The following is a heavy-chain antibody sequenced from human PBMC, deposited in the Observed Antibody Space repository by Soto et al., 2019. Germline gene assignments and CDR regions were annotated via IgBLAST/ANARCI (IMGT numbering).Heavy chain of an antibody. CDR2: IFDSGST. V-gene: IGHV4-30-4*01. CDR3: AREIIPLTTDWYFDL. J-gene: IGHJ2*01. CDR1: GSSISGGVYY. Sequence: QVQLQESGPGLVKPSQTLSLTCTVSGSSISGGVYYWSWIRQPPGKGLEWIGYIFDSGSTYYNPSLKSRVTISVDTSKYQFSLMLSSVTAADTAVYYCAREIIPLTTDWYFDLWGRGTLVTFSS. D-gene: IGHD4-17*01.